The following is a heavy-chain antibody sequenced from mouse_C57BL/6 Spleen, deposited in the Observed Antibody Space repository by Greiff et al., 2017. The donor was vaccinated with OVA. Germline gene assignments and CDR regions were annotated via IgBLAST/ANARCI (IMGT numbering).Heavy chain of an antibody. J-gene: IGHJ2*01. Sequence: VQLQQSGPELVKPGASVKISCKASGYAFSSSWMNWVKQRPGKGLEWIGRIYPGDGDTNYNGKFKGKATLTADKSSSTAYMQISSLTSEDSAVYFCARGTTVVAGIDYWGEGTTLTVSS. D-gene: IGHD1-1*01. V-gene: IGHV1-82*01. CDR3: ARGTTVVAGIDY. CDR1: GYAFSSSW. CDR2: IYPGDGDT.